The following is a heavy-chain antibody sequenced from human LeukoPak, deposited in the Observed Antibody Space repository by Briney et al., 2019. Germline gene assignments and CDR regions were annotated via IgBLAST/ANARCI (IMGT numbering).Heavy chain of an antibody. CDR1: GGTISSYY. Sequence: SETLSLTCTVSGGTISSYYCNWLRQPPGEGLEWLRYIHSSGRTKYNPYLKSRVTISVDTSKNQFSLKLSSVTAADRAVYYCARWYSSGWAFDYWGQGSLVTVSS. CDR3: ARWYSSGWAFDY. D-gene: IGHD6-19*01. CDR2: IHSSGRT. V-gene: IGHV4-59*08. J-gene: IGHJ4*02.